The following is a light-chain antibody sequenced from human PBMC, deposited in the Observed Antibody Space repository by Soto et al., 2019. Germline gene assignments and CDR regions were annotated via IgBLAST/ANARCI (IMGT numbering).Light chain of an antibody. CDR1: SSDVGTYNL. Sequence: QSALTQPASVSGSPGQSITISCTGTSSDVGTYNLVSWYQQHPGKAPKLMIYEVNRRPSGVSNRFSGSKSGNTASLTISGLQAEDDADYYCCSYAGSSPFVVFGGGTQLTVL. V-gene: IGLV2-23*02. CDR2: EVN. J-gene: IGLJ3*02. CDR3: CSYAGSSPFVV.